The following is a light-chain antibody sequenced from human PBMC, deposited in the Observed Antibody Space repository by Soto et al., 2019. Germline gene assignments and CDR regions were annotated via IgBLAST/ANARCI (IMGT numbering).Light chain of an antibody. CDR2: GAS. CDR3: QQYGSSPIN. Sequence: EIVWTQSPGTLSLSPGERSTISFMASQSVSSSYLAWYPPKPGQAPRLLIYGASSRATGIPDRFSGSGSGTDVTLTISRLEPEDFAVYYCQQYGSSPINFGQGTRLEIK. V-gene: IGKV3-20*01. J-gene: IGKJ5*01. CDR1: QSVSSSY.